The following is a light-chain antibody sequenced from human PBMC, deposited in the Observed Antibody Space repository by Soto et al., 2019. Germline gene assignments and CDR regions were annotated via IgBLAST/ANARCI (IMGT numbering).Light chain of an antibody. J-gene: IGKJ1*01. V-gene: IGKV1-5*03. Sequence: DIQMTQSPSTLSASVGDRVTITCRASQSINSGLAWYQQKPGRAPKLLIYKSSSLASGVPSRFRGSGSGTEFTLNISSLQPDDFASYYCKQYTSYSTFGQGTKVEIK. CDR2: KSS. CDR3: KQYTSYST. CDR1: QSINSG.